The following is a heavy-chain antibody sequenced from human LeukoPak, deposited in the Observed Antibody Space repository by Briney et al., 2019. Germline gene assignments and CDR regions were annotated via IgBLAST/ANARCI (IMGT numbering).Heavy chain of an antibody. J-gene: IGHJ3*02. CDR1: GFTVSSNY. D-gene: IGHD4-17*01. CDR2: IYSGGST. V-gene: IGHV3-66*01. Sequence: QPGGSLRLSCAASGFTVSSNYMSWVRQAPGKGLEWVSVIYSGGSTYYADSVKGRFTISRDNSKNTLYLQMNSLRAEDTAVYYCARESRLRWSQLSDAFDIWGQGTMVTVSS. CDR3: ARESRLRWSQLSDAFDI.